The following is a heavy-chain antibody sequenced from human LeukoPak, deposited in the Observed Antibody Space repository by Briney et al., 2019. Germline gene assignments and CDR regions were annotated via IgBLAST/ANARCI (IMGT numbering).Heavy chain of an antibody. Sequence: GGSLRLSCAASGFNFDDQSMNWVRQAPGKGLVWVSGLNSDGSTTGYADSVRGRFTISRDNAKSTLYLQMNSLRAEDTAVYYCARGGYGAHMGWGQGTLVTVSS. CDR1: GFNFDDQS. V-gene: IGHV3-74*01. D-gene: IGHD4-17*01. J-gene: IGHJ4*02. CDR3: ARGGYGAHMG. CDR2: LNSDGSTT.